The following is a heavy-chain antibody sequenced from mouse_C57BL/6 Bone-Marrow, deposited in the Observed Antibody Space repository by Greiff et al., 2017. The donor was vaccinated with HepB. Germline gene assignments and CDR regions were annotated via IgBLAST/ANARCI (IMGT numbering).Heavy chain of an antibody. CDR1: EYEFPSHD. CDR2: INSDGGST. V-gene: IGHV5-2*03. D-gene: IGHD1-1*01. CDR3: ARLDYYGSSNWYFDV. Sequence: EVKVEESGGGLVQPGESLKLSCESNEYEFPSHDMSWVRKTPEKRLELVAAINSDGGSTYYPDTMERRFIISRDNTKKTLYLQMSSLRSEDTALYYCARLDYYGSSNWYFDVWGTGTTVTVSS. J-gene: IGHJ1*03.